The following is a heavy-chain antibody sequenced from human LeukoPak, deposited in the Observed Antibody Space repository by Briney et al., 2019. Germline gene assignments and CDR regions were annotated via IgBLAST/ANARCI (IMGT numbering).Heavy chain of an antibody. V-gene: IGHV4-4*07. Sequence: SETLSLTCTVSGGSISSYYWSWIRQPAGKGLEWIGRIYTSGSTNYNPSLKSRGTMSVDTCKNKVSLKQSSVTAADTAVYYCARAPRTYYYDSSGYHTLYMDVWGKGTTVTVSS. CDR1: GGSISSYY. D-gene: IGHD3-22*01. J-gene: IGHJ6*03. CDR2: IYTSGST. CDR3: ARAPRTYYYDSSGYHTLYMDV.